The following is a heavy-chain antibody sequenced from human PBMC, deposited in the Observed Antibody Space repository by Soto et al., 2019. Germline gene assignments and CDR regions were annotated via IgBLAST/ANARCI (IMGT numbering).Heavy chain of an antibody. J-gene: IGHJ4*02. CDR3: ARHSIGGATHRDY. CDR1: GFTFSSYG. Sequence: GSLRLSCAASGFTFSSYGMHWVRQAPGKGLEWVAVILYDGSNKYYADSVKGRFTISRDNSKNTLYLQMNSLRAEDTAVYYCARHSIGGATHRDYWGQGTMGTVSS. CDR2: ILYDGSNK. V-gene: IGHV3-33*01. D-gene: IGHD1-26*01.